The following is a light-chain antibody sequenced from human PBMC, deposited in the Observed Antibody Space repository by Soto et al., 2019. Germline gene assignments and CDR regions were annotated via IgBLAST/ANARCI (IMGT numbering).Light chain of an antibody. CDR1: QSISRY. CDR2: AAS. V-gene: IGKV1-39*01. CDR3: QQSYSTPLYT. J-gene: IGKJ2*01. Sequence: DIPMTQSPSSLSASVGDRVTITCRASQSISRYLNWYQLKPGKAPKLLIYAASSLQSGVPSRFSGSGSGTDFTLTISSLQPEDFATYYCQQSYSTPLYTFGQGTKLEIK.